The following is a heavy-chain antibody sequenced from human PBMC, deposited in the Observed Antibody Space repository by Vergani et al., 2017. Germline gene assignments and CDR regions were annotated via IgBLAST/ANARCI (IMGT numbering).Heavy chain of an antibody. CDR1: GFTFSSYA. CDR2: ISYDGSNK. CDR3: ARALAGAGTDYYYYMDV. D-gene: IGHD6-19*01. V-gene: IGHV3-30-3*01. J-gene: IGHJ6*03. Sequence: QVQLVESGGGVVQPGRSLRLSCAASGFTFSSYAMHWVRQAPGKGLEWVAVISYDGSNKYYADSVKGRFTISRDNAKNTLYLQMNSLRAEDTAVYYCARALAGAGTDYYYYMDVWGKGTTVTVSS.